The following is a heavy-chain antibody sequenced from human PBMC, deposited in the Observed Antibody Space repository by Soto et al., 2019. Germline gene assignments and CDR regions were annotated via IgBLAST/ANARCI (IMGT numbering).Heavy chain of an antibody. CDR3: VRDKARNMAALTMAY. V-gene: IGHV1-69*04. CDR1: GDSFSSYI. CDR2: IIPFASIP. J-gene: IGHJ4*02. D-gene: IGHD6-13*01. Sequence: QVQLVQSGAEVKKPGSSVKVSCKASGDSFSSYIIGWVRQAPGQGLEWMGRIIPFASIPNYEQEFQGRLKRTADKSTSTAYMELRSLTSKDTAVDSCVRDKARNMAALTMAYWGQGTLVTVSS.